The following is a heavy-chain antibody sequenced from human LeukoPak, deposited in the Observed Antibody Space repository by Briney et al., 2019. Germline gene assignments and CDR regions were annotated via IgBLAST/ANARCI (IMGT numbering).Heavy chain of an antibody. D-gene: IGHD6-19*01. Sequence: SETLSLTCAVYGGSFSGYYWSWIRQPPGKGLEWIGEIHRTGGTNYNPSLKSRVTISVDTSKNQFSLKLSSVTAADTAIYYCARPRYSSGWYYDSWGQGTLVTVSS. CDR1: GGSFSGYY. CDR3: ARPRYSSGWYYDS. J-gene: IGHJ5*01. CDR2: IHRTGGT. V-gene: IGHV4-34*01.